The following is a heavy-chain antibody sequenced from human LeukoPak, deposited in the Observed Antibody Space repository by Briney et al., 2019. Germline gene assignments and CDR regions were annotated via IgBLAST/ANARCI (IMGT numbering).Heavy chain of an antibody. CDR2: INHSGST. CDR3: ASFVRAADAFDI. V-gene: IGHV4-34*01. CDR1: GGSFSGYY. J-gene: IGHJ3*02. Sequence: PSETLSLTCAVYGGSFSGYYWSWIRQPPGKGLEWIGEINHSGSTNYNPSLKSRVTISVDTSKNQFSLKPSSVTAADTAVYYCASFVRAADAFDIWGQGTMVTVSS. D-gene: IGHD3-16*02.